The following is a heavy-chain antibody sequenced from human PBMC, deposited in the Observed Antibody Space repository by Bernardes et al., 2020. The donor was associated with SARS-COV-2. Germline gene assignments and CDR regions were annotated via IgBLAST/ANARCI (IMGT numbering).Heavy chain of an antibody. Sequence: SLRPSCPVSAPSFSSHSTHWVRQAPGKWLEWVTAILDDGSNKYHGDSVKGRFTISRDNSKNTLYLEINSLRAEDTAMYYCAKGDLEWERLGGFDHWGQGALVTVSS. D-gene: IGHD1-1*01. CDR3: AKGDLEWERLGGFDH. CDR2: ILDDGSNK. V-gene: IGHV3-30*18. CDR1: APSFSSHS. J-gene: IGHJ4*02.